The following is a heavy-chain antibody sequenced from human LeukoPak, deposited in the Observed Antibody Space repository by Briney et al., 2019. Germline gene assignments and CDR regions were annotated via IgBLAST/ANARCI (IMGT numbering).Heavy chain of an antibody. D-gene: IGHD3-22*01. Sequence: PSETLSLTCTVSGGSISSHYWSWIRQPPGKGLEWIGYIYYSGSTNYNPSLKSRDTISVDTSKNQFSLKLSSVTAADTAVYYCAREAPDYYDSSGYYYPFDYWGQGTLVTVSS. CDR3: AREAPDYYDSSGYYYPFDY. CDR2: IYYSGST. V-gene: IGHV4-59*11. CDR1: GGSISSHY. J-gene: IGHJ4*02.